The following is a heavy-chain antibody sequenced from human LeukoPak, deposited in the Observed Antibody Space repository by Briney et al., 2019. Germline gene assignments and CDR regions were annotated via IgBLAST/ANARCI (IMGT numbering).Heavy chain of an antibody. Sequence: ASVKVSCKASGGTFSSYAISWVRQAPRQGLEWMGGIIPIFGTANYAQKFQGRVTITADESTSTAYMELSSLRSEDTAVYYCARGGDGDYEGEYFDYWGQGTLVTVSS. CDR2: IIPIFGTA. J-gene: IGHJ4*02. V-gene: IGHV1-69*13. CDR3: ARGGDGDYEGEYFDY. D-gene: IGHD4-17*01. CDR1: GGTFSSYA.